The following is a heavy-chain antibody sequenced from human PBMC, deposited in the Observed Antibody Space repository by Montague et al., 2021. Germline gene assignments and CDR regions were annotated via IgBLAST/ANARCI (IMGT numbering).Heavy chain of an antibody. Sequence: SLRLSCASSDFTFSTYAMHWVRQAPGNGLEWVAVIWYDGSNKFYADSVKGRFTISRDNSKNTLYLQMNNLRAEDTAMYYCAREVAPGSGSNSVDYWGQGTLVTVSS. CDR3: AREVAPGSGSNSVDY. CDR1: DFTFSTYA. V-gene: IGHV3-33*01. D-gene: IGHD3-10*01. CDR2: IWYDGSNK. J-gene: IGHJ4*02.